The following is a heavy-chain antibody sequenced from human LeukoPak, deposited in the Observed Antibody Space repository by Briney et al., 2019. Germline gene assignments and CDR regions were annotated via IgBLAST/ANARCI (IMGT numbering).Heavy chain of an antibody. CDR3: AKVDPMGAHRPFDY. J-gene: IGHJ4*02. D-gene: IGHD1-26*01. V-gene: IGHV3-30*04. CDR1: GFTFSSCA. CDR2: ISYDGFNK. Sequence: GGSLRLSCAASGFTFSSCAMHWVRQAPGKGLEWVAVISYDGFNKYYADSVKGRFTISRDNSKNTLYLQMNSLRAEDTAVYYCAKVDPMGAHRPFDYWGQGTLVTVSS.